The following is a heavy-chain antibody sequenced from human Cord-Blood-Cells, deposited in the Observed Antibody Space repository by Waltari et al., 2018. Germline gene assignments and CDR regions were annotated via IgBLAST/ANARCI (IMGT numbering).Heavy chain of an antibody. D-gene: IGHD2-2*01. CDR1: GYTFTGYY. J-gene: IGHJ5*02. CDR3: ARDMSYCSSTSCYSAWFDP. V-gene: IGHV1-2*04. Sequence: QVQLVQSGAEVKKPGASVKVSCTASGYTFTGYYMHWVRQAPGQGLEWMGWINPNSGGTNYAQKFQGWVTMTRDTSISTAYMELSRLRSDDTAVYYCARDMSYCSSTSCYSAWFDPWGQGTLVTVSS. CDR2: INPNSGGT.